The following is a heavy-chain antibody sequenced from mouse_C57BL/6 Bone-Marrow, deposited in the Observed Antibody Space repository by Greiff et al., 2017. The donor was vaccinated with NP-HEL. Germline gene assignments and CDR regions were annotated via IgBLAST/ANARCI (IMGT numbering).Heavy chain of an antibody. CDR2: ISSCSSTI. D-gene: IGHD4-1*01. V-gene: IGHV5-17*01. CDR3: AKLGRTDY. Sequence: EVMLVESGGGLVKPGGSLTLSCAASGFTFSDYGMHWVRQAPEKGLEWVAYISSCSSTIYYAATVKGRFTISRDNAKNTLFLQMTSLRSEETAMYDCAKLGRTDYGGEGTTLTVSS. CDR1: GFTFSDYG. J-gene: IGHJ2*01.